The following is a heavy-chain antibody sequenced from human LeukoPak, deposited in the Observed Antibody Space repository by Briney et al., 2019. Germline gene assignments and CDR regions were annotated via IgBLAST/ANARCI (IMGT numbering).Heavy chain of an antibody. CDR2: IYYSGST. Sequence: SETLSLTCTVSGGSISSSSYYWGWIRQPPGQGLEWIGTIYYSGSTYYNPSLNSRVTISSDTSKNQFSLKLSSVTAADTAVYYSARRDTGSYCSTGSCLTYYYYMHVWGKGTTVTVSS. D-gene: IGHD2-15*01. CDR1: GGSISSSSYY. CDR3: ARRDTGSYCSTGSCLTYYYYMHV. V-gene: IGHV4-39*01. J-gene: IGHJ6*03.